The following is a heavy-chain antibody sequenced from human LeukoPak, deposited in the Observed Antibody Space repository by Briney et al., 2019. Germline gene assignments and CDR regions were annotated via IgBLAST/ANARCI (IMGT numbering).Heavy chain of an antibody. CDR2: INPGGGNT. CDR1: GYTFTSYS. V-gene: IGHV1-46*01. J-gene: IGHJ4*02. D-gene: IGHD2-15*01. CDR3: ARWECSRGSCYLDY. Sequence: ASVKVSCKASGYTFTSYSMHWVRQAPGQELEWMGIINPGGGNTIYAPKFQGRVTMTRDTSTSTVYMELSSLRSDDTAVYYCARWECSRGSCYLDYWGQGTLVSVSS.